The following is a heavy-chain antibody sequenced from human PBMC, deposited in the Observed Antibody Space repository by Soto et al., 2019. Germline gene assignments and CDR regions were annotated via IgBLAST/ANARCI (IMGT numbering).Heavy chain of an antibody. J-gene: IGHJ4*02. CDR2: IYYSGTT. D-gene: IGHD3-22*01. CDR3: ARGRFSYYDSSGITTTWNY. V-gene: IGHV4-59*12. Sequence: SETLSLTCTVSGGSISTYFWSWIRQPPGKGLEWIGNIYYSGTTDYNPSLKSRVTISVDTSKNQFSLKLSSVTAADTAVYYCARGRFSYYDSSGITTTWNYWGQGTLVTVSS. CDR1: GGSISTYF.